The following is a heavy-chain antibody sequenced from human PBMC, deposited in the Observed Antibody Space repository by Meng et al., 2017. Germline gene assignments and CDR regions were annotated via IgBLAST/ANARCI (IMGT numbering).Heavy chain of an antibody. CDR1: GFTFGSYW. D-gene: IGHD5/OR15-5a*01. Sequence: GESLKISCAASGFTFGSYWMHWVRQAPGKGLVWVSRINSDGSSTSYADSVKGRFTISRDNAKNTLYLQMNSLRAEDTAVYYCARVEVYGWAQGRKYYYYGMDVWGQGTTVTVSS. CDR3: ARVEVYGWAQGRKYYYYGMDV. V-gene: IGHV3-74*01. CDR2: INSDGSST. J-gene: IGHJ6*02.